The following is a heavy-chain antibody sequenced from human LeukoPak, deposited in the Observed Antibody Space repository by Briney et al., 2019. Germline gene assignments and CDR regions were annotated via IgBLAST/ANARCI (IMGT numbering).Heavy chain of an antibody. J-gene: IGHJ6*02. Sequence: ASVKVSCKASGYTFTSYGISWVRQAPGQGLEWMGWISAYNGNTNYAQKLQGRVTMTTDTSTSTAYMELRSLRSDDTAVYYCARGPNRVRGTPYGMDVWGQGTTVTVSS. V-gene: IGHV1-18*01. CDR1: GYTFTSYG. D-gene: IGHD3-10*02. CDR3: ARGPNRVRGTPYGMDV. CDR2: ISAYNGNT.